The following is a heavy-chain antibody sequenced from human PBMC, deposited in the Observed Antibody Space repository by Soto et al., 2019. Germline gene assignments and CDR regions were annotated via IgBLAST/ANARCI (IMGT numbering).Heavy chain of an antibody. D-gene: IGHD4-17*01. CDR3: ASVPLKDYGNYVDY. V-gene: IGHV4-34*01. Sequence: PSETLSLTCAVYGGSFSGYYWSWIRQPPGKGLEWIGEINHSGSTNYNPSLKSRVTISVDTSKNQFSLKLSSVTAADTAVYYCASVPLKDYGNYVDYWGQGTLVTVSS. J-gene: IGHJ4*02. CDR1: GGSFSGYY. CDR2: INHSGST.